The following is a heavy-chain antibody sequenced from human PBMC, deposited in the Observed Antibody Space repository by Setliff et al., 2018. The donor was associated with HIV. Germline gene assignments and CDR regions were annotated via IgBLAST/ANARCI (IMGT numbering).Heavy chain of an antibody. V-gene: IGHV5-51*01. CDR1: GYSFTSYW. CDR2: IYPIDSDT. D-gene: IGHD4-17*01. Sequence: GESLKISCKGSGYSFTSYWIGWVRQMPGKGLEWMGIIYPIDSDTRYSPSFQGQVTISADKSISTAYLQWSSLKASDTAMYYCARVPSTVYYYYHMDVWGKGTAVTVSS. J-gene: IGHJ6*03. CDR3: ARVPSTVYYYYHMDV.